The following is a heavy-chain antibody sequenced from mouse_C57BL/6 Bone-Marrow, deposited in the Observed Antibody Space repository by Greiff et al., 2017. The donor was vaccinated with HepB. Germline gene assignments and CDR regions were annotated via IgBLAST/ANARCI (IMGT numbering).Heavy chain of an antibody. Sequence: EVQLQQSGPELVKPGASVKISCKASGYSFTGYYMNWVKQSPEKSLEWIGEINPSTGGTTYNQKFKAKATLTVDKSSSTAYMQLKSLTSADSAVYYCARRYSNHERDYRGQVTSVTVSS. D-gene: IGHD2-5*01. V-gene: IGHV1-42*01. J-gene: IGHJ4*01. CDR1: GYSFTGYY. CDR2: INPSTGGT. CDR3: ARRYSNHERDY.